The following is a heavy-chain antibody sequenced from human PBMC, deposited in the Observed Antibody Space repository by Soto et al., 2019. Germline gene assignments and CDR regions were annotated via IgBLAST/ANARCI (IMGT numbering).Heavy chain of an antibody. D-gene: IGHD6-13*01. CDR1: GFSFSTYA. J-gene: IGHJ4*02. V-gene: IGHV3-23*01. CDR2: IPNSGGDT. CDR3: AKEMAARGTPLFDY. Sequence: EVQLLESGGGLVQPGGSLRLSCAASGFSFSTYAMSWVRQAPGKGLEWDSGIPNSGGDTYYADSVKGRFTISRDNSKNTLHLQMNSLRPEDTAIYYCAKEMAARGTPLFDYWGQGTLVTVSS.